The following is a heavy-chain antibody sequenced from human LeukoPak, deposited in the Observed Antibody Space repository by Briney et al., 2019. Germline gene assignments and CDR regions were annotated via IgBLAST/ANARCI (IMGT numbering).Heavy chain of an antibody. CDR1: GASIGTYY. D-gene: IGHD3-22*01. V-gene: IGHV4-59*01. CDR2: IYYSGST. CDR3: SGRNYYHSSGYFSNMDV. Sequence: PSETLSLTCTVSGASIGTYYWSWIRQPPGKGLEGIGYIYYSGSTNYNPSLKSRVTISVDTSKNQFSLKLSSATAADTAVYYCSGRNYYHSSGYFSNMDVWGKGTTVTVSS. J-gene: IGHJ6*03.